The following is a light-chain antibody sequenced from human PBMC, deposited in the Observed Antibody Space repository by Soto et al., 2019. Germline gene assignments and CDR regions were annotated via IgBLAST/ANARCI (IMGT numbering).Light chain of an antibody. V-gene: IGKV3-20*01. CDR2: GAS. CDR3: QQYGSSPPGT. CDR1: QSVSSSY. Sequence: EIVMTQSPVTLSVSPGERATLSCRASQSVSSSYLAWYQQKPGQAPRLLIYGASSRATGIPDRFSGSGSGTDFTLTISRLEPEDFAVYYCQQYGSSPPGTFGQGTKVDIK. J-gene: IGKJ1*01.